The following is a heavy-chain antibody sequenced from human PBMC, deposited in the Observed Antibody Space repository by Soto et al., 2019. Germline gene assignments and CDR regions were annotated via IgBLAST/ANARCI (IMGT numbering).Heavy chain of an antibody. J-gene: IGHJ4*02. D-gene: IGHD3-22*01. CDR1: GFTFSSYS. CDR3: ARELGDDSSGSLDY. Sequence: GGSLRLSCAASGFTFSSYSMNWVRQAPGKGLEWVSSISSSSSYIYYADSVKGRFTISRDNAKNSLYLQMNSLRAEDTAVYYCARELGDDSSGSLDYWGQGTLVTVSA. V-gene: IGHV3-21*01. CDR2: ISSSSSYI.